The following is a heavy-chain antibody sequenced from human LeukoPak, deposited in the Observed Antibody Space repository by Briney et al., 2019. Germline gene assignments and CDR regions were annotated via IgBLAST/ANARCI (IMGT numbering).Heavy chain of an antibody. D-gene: IGHD5-18*01. V-gene: IGHV4-34*01. CDR1: GGSFSGYY. Sequence: SETLSLTCAVYGGSFSGYYWSWIRQPPGKGLEWIGEINHSGSTNYNPSLKSRVTISVDTSKNQFSLKLSSVTAADTAVYYCARSGGYSYGYARNWFDPWGQGTLVTVS. CDR3: ARSGGYSYGYARNWFDP. CDR2: INHSGST. J-gene: IGHJ5*02.